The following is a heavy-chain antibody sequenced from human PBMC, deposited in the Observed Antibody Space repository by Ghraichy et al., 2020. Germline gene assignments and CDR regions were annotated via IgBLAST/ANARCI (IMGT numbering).Heavy chain of an antibody. CDR2: TYYRSKWYN. V-gene: IGHV6-1*01. D-gene: IGHD3-10*01. CDR1: GDSVSTDSDA. CDR3: ARGSRHLDV. J-gene: IGHJ6*02. Sequence: SQTLSLTCAISGDSVSTDSDAWNWIRQSPSRGLEWLGRTYYRSKWYNDYAVSVKSRITINPDTSKNQFSLQLNSVTPEDTAVYYCARGSRHLDVWGQGTTVTVSS.